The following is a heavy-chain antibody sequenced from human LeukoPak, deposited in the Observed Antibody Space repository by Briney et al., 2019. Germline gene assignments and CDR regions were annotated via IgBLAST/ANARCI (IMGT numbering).Heavy chain of an antibody. J-gene: IGHJ4*02. CDR2: ISYSGST. V-gene: IGHV4-59*01. D-gene: IGHD3-16*02. CDR1: GGSISSYY. CDR3: AKYVWGSYPTFEDY. Sequence: SETLSLTCTVSGGSISSYYWSWVRQPPGKGLEWIGYISYSGSTNYNPSLKSRVTISVDTSKNQFSLKLSSATAADTAVYYCAKYVWGSYPTFEDYWGQGTLVTVSS.